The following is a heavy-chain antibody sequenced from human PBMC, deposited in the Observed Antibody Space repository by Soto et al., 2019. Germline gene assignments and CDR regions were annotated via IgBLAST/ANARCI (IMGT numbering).Heavy chain of an antibody. CDR3: ARDQLSSGTYHWFDP. Sequence: QVQLVQSGAEVKKPGSSVKVSCKASGGTFSSYAISWVRQAPGQGLEWMGGIIPIFGTANYAKKFQGRVAFTADEPTSTAYMELSSLRSDDTAVYYCARDQLSSGTYHWFDPWGQGTLVTVSS. J-gene: IGHJ5*02. V-gene: IGHV1-69*01. CDR1: GGTFSSYA. CDR2: IIPIFGTA. D-gene: IGHD1-26*01.